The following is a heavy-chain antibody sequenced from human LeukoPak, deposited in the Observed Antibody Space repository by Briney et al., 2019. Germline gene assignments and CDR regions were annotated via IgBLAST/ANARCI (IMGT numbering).Heavy chain of an antibody. CDR2: INSDGSST. CDR1: GFTFSSYW. Sequence: PGGSLRLSCAASGFTFSSYWMHWVRQAPGKGLVRVSRINSDGSSTSYADSVQGRFTLSRDNAKNTLYLQMNSLRAEDTALYYCARVARGDYYYYYMDVWGKGTTVTVSS. J-gene: IGHJ6*03. D-gene: IGHD2-15*01. CDR3: ARVARGDYYYYYMDV. V-gene: IGHV3-74*01.